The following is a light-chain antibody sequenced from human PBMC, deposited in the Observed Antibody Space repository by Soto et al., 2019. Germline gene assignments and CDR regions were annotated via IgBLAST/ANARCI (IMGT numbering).Light chain of an antibody. CDR1: QSVSSN. J-gene: IGKJ5*01. Sequence: EVVMTPSPATLSLSPGERATLSCRASQSVSSNLAWYQQKPGQAPRLLIYGASTRATGIPATFSGSGSGTEFTLTISSLQSEDFAVYYCQQYNNWPITFGQGTRLEIK. V-gene: IGKV3-15*01. CDR3: QQYNNWPIT. CDR2: GAS.